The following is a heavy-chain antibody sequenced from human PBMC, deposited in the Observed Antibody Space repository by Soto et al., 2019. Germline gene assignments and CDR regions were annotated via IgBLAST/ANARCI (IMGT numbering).Heavy chain of an antibody. Sequence: GSLRLSCVASGFTFNTYWMSWVRQAPGKGLEWVANIKEDGSDKYYVDSVKGRFTISRDNAKNLLYLQMNSLGAGDTAMYYCARFTRGSSGDYWGQGTLVTVSS. V-gene: IGHV3-7*01. CDR2: IKEDGSDK. CDR1: GFTFNTYW. J-gene: IGHJ4*02. D-gene: IGHD6-25*01. CDR3: ARFTRGSSGDY.